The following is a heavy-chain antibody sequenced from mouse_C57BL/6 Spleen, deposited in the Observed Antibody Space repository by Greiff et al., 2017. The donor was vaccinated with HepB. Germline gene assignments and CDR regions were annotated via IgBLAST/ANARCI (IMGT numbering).Heavy chain of an antibody. CDR2: IDPNSGGT. CDR1: GYTFTSYW. J-gene: IGHJ2*01. CDR3: ARRIVGSSYYFDY. D-gene: IGHD1-1*01. V-gene: IGHV1-72*01. Sequence: VQLQQSGAELVKPGASVKLSCKASGYTFTSYWMHWVKQRPGRGLEWIGRIDPNSGGTKYNEKFKSKATLTVDKPSSTAYMQLSSLTSEDSAVYYCARRIVGSSYYFDYWGQGTTLTVSS.